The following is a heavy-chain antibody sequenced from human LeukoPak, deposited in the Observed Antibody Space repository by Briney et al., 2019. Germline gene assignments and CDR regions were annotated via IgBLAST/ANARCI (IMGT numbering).Heavy chain of an antibody. CDR2: ISSSGSTI. J-gene: IGHJ3*02. V-gene: IGHV3-48*03. CDR3: ARDRGHDAFDI. Sequence: GGSLRLSCAASGFTFSSYEMNWVRQAPGKGLEWVSYISSSGSTIYYADSVKGRFTISRDNAKNSLYLQMNSLRAEDTAVYYCARDRGHDAFDIWGQGTMVTVSS. CDR1: GFTFSSYE.